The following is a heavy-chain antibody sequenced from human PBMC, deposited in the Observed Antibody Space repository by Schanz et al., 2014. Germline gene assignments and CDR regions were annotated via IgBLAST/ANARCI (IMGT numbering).Heavy chain of an antibody. CDR2: INGDGSNT. V-gene: IGHV3-74*02. J-gene: IGHJ4*02. CDR1: GFMFSSYG. CDR3: ASRASGWYALGYFDY. Sequence: VQLVESGGGVVQPGRSLRLSCAASGFMFSSYGMHWVRQAPGKGLVWVARINGDGSNTNYADSVKGRFTISRDNAKNTLYLQMNSLSAEDTAVYYCASRASGWYALGYFDYWGQGAPVTVSS. D-gene: IGHD6-19*01.